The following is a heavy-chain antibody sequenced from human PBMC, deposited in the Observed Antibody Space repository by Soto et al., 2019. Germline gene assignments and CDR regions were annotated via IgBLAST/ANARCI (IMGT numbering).Heavy chain of an antibody. J-gene: IGHJ4*02. D-gene: IGHD5-18*01. CDR2: INAGNGNT. CDR1: GYTFTSYA. Sequence: ASVKVSCKASGYTFTSYAMHWVRQAPGQRLEWMGWINAGNGNTKYSQKFQGRVTTTRDTSASTAYMELSSLRSEDTAVYYCARGGYSYGLLDYWGQGTLVTVSS. V-gene: IGHV1-3*01. CDR3: ARGGYSYGLLDY.